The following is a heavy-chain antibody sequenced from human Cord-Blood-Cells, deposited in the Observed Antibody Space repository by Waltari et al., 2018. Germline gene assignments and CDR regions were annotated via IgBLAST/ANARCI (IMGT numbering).Heavy chain of an antibody. Sequence: QVQLVQSGAEVKKPGSSVKVSCKACGGTFSSYAISWVRTAPGQGLEWMGGIIPIFGTANYAQKFQGRVTITADESTSTAYMELSSLRSEDTAVYYCARIILTGYYNWFDPWGQGTLVTVSS. J-gene: IGHJ5*02. V-gene: IGHV1-69*12. CDR1: GGTFSSYA. D-gene: IGHD3-9*01. CDR3: ARIILTGYYNWFDP. CDR2: IIPIFGTA.